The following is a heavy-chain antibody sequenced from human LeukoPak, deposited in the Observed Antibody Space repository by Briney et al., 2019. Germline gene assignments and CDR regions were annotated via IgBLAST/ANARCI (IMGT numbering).Heavy chain of an antibody. CDR1: GFTFSSYA. V-gene: IGHV3-23*01. J-gene: IGHJ4*02. Sequence: GGSLRLSCAASGFTFSSYAMSWVRQAPGKGLEWVSAISGSGGSTYYADSVKGRFTISRDNSKNTLYLQMNSLRAEDTVVYYCAKDRYYDFWSGYQWGQGTLVTVSS. CDR3: AKDRYYDFWSGYQ. D-gene: IGHD3-3*01. CDR2: ISGSGGST.